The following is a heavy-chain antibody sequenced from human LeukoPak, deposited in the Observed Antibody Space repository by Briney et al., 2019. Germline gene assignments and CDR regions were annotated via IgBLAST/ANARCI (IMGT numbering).Heavy chain of an antibody. V-gene: IGHV3-23*01. CDR1: GFTFSSYA. CDR2: VSGGGGGT. J-gene: IGHJ4*02. D-gene: IGHD3-9*01. CDR3: AKIPFGRSDYYDILTGYQPRYFDY. Sequence: PGGSLRLSCAASGFTFSSYAMMWVRQAPGKGLEWVSTVSGGGGGTYYADSVKGRFTISRDNSKNTLYLQMNSLRAEDTAVYYCAKIPFGRSDYYDILTGYQPRYFDYWGQGTLVTVSS.